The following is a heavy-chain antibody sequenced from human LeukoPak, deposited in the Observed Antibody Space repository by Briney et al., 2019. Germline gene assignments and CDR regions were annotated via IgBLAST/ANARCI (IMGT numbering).Heavy chain of an antibody. CDR1: A. V-gene: IGHV3-64D*06. CDR2: IPINVGST. CDR3: VKRDSSGCYYDY. J-gene: IGHJ4*02. D-gene: IGHD3-22*01. Sequence: AIHWVRQAPXXXLELVSSIPINVGSTYYADSVKGRFTISRDNSKNTLYLQVSSLRTEDTAVYYCVKRDSSGCYYDYWGQGTLVTVSS.